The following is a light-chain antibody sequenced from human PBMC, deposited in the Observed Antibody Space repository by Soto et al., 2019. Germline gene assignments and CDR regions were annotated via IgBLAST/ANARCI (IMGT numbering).Light chain of an antibody. Sequence: ETVLTQSPGTLSLSPGERATLSCRASQTVNGNYLGWYQQKPGQAPRLLIYGTSSRATGIPDRFSGSGSGTDSTLTISRLEPEDFAVYYCQQCGSLPGTFGQGTKVDIK. J-gene: IGKJ1*01. V-gene: IGKV3-20*01. CDR3: QQCGSLPGT. CDR1: QTVNGNY. CDR2: GTS.